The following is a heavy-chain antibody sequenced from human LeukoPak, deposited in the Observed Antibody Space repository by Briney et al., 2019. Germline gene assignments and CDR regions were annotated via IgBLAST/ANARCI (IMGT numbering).Heavy chain of an antibody. Sequence: GRSLRLSCAASGFTFSSYGMHWVRQAPGKGLEWVAVIWYDGSNKYYADSVKGRFTISRDNSKNTLYPQMNSLRAEDTAVYYCAKDGYYYDSSGYFDYWGQGTLVTVSS. J-gene: IGHJ4*02. CDR1: GFTFSSYG. D-gene: IGHD3-22*01. CDR2: IWYDGSNK. V-gene: IGHV3-33*06. CDR3: AKDGYYYDSSGYFDY.